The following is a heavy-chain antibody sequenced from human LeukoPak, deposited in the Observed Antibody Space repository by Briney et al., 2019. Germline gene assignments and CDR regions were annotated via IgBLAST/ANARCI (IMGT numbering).Heavy chain of an antibody. J-gene: IGHJ5*02. CDR1: GGTFSSYA. D-gene: IGHD2-2*01. CDR3: ARDPLSGSTSAIGDWFDP. CDR2: IIPIFGTA. Sequence: AASVKVSCKASGGTFSSYAISWVRQAPGQRLEWMGGIIPIFGTANYAQKFQGRVTITADESTSTAYMELSSLRSEDTAVYYCARDPLSGSTSAIGDWFDPWGQGTLVTVSS. V-gene: IGHV1-69*13.